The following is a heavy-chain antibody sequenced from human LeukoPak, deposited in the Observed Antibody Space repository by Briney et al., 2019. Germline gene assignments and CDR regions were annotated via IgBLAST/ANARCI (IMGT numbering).Heavy chain of an antibody. CDR1: GGSISSRPYS. J-gene: IGHJ5*02. Sequence: SETLSLTCTVSGGSISSRPYSWGWIRQSPGKGLEWLGSFYYSGSTYYKPSLKSRLTISVDTSKNQFSLKLSSVTAADTAVYYCARERTSDYMVRGVIFWFDPWGQGTLVTVSS. CDR2: FYYSGST. V-gene: IGHV4-39*07. CDR3: ARERTSDYMVRGVIFWFDP. D-gene: IGHD3-10*01.